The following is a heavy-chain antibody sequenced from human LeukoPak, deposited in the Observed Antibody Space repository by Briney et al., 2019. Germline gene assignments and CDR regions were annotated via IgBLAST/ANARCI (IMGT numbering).Heavy chain of an antibody. CDR1: GFSFNTYA. D-gene: IGHD3-22*01. J-gene: IGHJ4*02. CDR2: ISGSGGST. V-gene: IGHV3-23*01. CDR3: AKGHYYDSSGYYFPFDY. Sequence: GGSLRLSCAASGFSFNTYAMSWVRQAPGKGLEWVSAISGSGGSTYYADSVKGRFTISRDNSKNTLYLQMNSLRAEDTAVYYCAKGHYYDSSGYYFPFDYWGQGTLVTVSS.